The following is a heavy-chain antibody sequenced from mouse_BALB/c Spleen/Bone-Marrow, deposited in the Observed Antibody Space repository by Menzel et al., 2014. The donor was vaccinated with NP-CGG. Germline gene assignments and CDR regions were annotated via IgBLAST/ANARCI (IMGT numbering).Heavy chain of an antibody. CDR3: ARHGITRLLDY. J-gene: IGHJ2*01. V-gene: IGHV5-9-3*01. D-gene: IGHD2-4*01. Sequence: EVKLEESGGGLVKPGGSLKFSCAASGFTFSSYAMSWVRQTPEKRLEWVATISSGGSYTYYPDSVKGRFTISRDNAKNTLYLQMSSLRSEDTAMYYCARHGITRLLDYWGQGTTLTVSS. CDR2: ISSGGSYT. CDR1: GFTFSSYA.